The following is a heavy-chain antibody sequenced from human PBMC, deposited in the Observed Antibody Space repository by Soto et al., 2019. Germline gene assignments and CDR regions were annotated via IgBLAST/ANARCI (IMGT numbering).Heavy chain of an antibody. CDR2: INHTGGT. D-gene: IGHD3-3*01. V-gene: IGHV4-34*01. CDR3: VTRITVFGLLIPPFDH. Sequence: XETLYLTSSVYGVSVNGYYWNWIRQPPGKGLDWIGEINHTGGTHYNPSLKSRVTISVDTSKNQFSLRLSSVTAADTAIYYCVTRITVFGLLIPPFDHWGQGTEVTVSS. J-gene: IGHJ5*02. CDR1: GVSVNGYY.